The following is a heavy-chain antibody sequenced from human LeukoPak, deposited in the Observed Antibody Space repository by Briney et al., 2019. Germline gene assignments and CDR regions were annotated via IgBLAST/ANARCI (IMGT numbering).Heavy chain of an antibody. CDR2: ISYDGSNK. Sequence: GGSLRLSCAASGFTFSSYAMHWVRQAPGKGLEWVAVISYDGSNKYYADSVKGRFTISRDNSKNTLYLQMNSLRAEDTAVYYCAKDYLVAAIKNSYMDVWGKGTTVTISS. CDR1: GFTFSSYA. J-gene: IGHJ6*03. V-gene: IGHV3-30*04. CDR3: AKDYLVAAIKNSYMDV. D-gene: IGHD2-15*01.